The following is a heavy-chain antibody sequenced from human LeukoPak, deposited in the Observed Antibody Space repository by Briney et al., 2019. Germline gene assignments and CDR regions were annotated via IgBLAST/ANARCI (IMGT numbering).Heavy chain of an antibody. Sequence: ASVKVPCKTSGYTFTVYYIHWVRQAPGQGLEWMGRINPNSGGTNYAQRFQGRVTMTRDTSINTAYMELTRLRSDDTAVYYCARDGTSFYFDSSGYHYFDYWGQGTLVTVSS. CDR2: INPNSGGT. CDR3: ARDGTSFYFDSSGYHYFDY. J-gene: IGHJ4*02. V-gene: IGHV1-2*02. D-gene: IGHD3-22*01. CDR1: GYTFTVYY.